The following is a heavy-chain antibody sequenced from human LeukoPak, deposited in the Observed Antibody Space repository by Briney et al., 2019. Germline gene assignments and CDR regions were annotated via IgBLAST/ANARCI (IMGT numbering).Heavy chain of an antibody. CDR1: GGSFSGYY. V-gene: IGHV4-59*01. CDR2: IYYSGST. CDR3: ARASDGYPYYYYGMDV. Sequence: ETLSLTCAVYGGSFSGYYWSWIRQPPGKGLEWIGYIYYSGSTNYNPSLKSRVTISVDTSKNQFSLKLSSVTAADTAVYYRARASDGYPYYYYGMDVWGQGTTVTVSS. J-gene: IGHJ6*02. D-gene: IGHD5-18*01.